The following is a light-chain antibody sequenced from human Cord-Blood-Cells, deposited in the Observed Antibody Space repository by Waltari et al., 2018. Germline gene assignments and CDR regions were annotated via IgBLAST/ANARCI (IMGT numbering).Light chain of an antibody. J-gene: IGKJ4*01. V-gene: IGKV2-28*01. Sequence: DIVMPQSPLSLPVTPGEQASISCRSSQSLLHSNGYNYLDWYLQKPGQSPQLLIYLGSNRASGVPDRFSGSGSGKDFTLKISRVEAEDVGVYYCMQALQTPLTFGGGTKVEIK. CDR1: QSLLHSNGYNY. CDR3: MQALQTPLT. CDR2: LGS.